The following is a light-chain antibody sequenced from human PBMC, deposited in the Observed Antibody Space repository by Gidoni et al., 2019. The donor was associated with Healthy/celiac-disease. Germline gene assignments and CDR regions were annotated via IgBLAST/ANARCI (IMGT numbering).Light chain of an antibody. CDR2: DAS. J-gene: IGKJ1*01. V-gene: IGKV1-5*01. CDR1: QSISSW. CDR3: QQYNSYSWT. Sequence: IQTTQSPSTLSASVGDRVTITCRDSQSISSWLAWYQQKPGKAPKLLIYDASSLESGVPSRFSGSGSGTEFTLTISSLQPDDFATYYCQQYNSYSWTFGQGTKVEIK.